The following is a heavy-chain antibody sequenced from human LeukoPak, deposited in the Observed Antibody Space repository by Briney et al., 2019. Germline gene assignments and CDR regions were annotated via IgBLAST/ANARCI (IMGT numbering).Heavy chain of an antibody. J-gene: IGHJ4*02. CDR2: ITISGDNT. CDR1: GFTFNSYG. D-gene: IGHD2-21*02. CDR3: ARELRPNDY. V-gene: IGHV3-23*01. Sequence: LTGGSLRLSCAASGFTFNSYGMHWVRQAPGRGLEWVSSITISGDNTYYADSVKGRFTISRDNSKNTLYLQMNSLRVEDTAVYYCARELRPNDYWGQGTLVTVSS.